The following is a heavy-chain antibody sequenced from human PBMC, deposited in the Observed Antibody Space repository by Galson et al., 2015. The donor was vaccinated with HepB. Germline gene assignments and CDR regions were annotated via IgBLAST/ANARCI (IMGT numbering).Heavy chain of an antibody. D-gene: IGHD3-10*01. CDR1: GYTFSSYA. CDR2: ISTYNGNT. Sequence: SVKVSCKASGYTFSSYAITWVRQAPGQGLEWMGWISTYNGNTNYAQKFQDSRVTMTTDTSTSTAYMELRSLRSDDTAVYYCARGQHRRFGEAYWAFDYWGQGTLITVSS. V-gene: IGHV1-18*04. CDR3: ARGQHRRFGEAYWAFDY. J-gene: IGHJ4*02.